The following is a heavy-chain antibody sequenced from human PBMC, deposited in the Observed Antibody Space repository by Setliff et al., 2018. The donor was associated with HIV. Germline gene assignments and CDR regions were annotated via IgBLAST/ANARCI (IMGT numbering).Heavy chain of an antibody. CDR3: TTDPYNSAYYFYGTDV. J-gene: IGHJ6*02. D-gene: IGHD6-25*01. CDR1: GFMFSNYA. V-gene: IGHV3-23*01. Sequence: SGGSLRLSCAVSGFMFSNYAMNWVRQGPGRELEWVSAIRGNGVDRFYTDSVRGRFTISRDNSKNTVYLQMNSLKTEDTAVYYCTTDPYNSAYYFYGTDVWGQGTTVTVSS. CDR2: IRGNGVDR.